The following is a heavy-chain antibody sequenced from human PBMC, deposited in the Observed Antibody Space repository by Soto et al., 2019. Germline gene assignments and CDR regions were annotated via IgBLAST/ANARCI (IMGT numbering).Heavy chain of an antibody. Sequence: PSETLSLTCAVSGGCISSGGYSWSWIRQPPGKGLEWIAYIYPSGSTYYNASLKSRVTISVDRSKNQFPLKLSSVTAADTALYYCARGLRSGAPVDYWGRGTLVTVSS. CDR1: GGCISSGGYS. V-gene: IGHV4-30-2*01. D-gene: IGHD5-12*01. J-gene: IGHJ4*02. CDR3: ARGLRSGAPVDY. CDR2: IYPSGST.